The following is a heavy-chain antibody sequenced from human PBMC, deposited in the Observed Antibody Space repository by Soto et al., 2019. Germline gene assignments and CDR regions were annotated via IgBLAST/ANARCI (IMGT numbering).Heavy chain of an antibody. Sequence: QLQLQESGSGLVKPSQTLSLTCAVSGGSISSGGSSWSWIRQPPGKGLEWIGYIYHSGSTYYNPCLKSRVTRSVDRSTNQFSLKLSSVTAADTAVYYCARAGDSSGPVALGYWGQGTLVTVSS. D-gene: IGHD6-19*01. V-gene: IGHV4-30-2*01. CDR1: GGSISSGGSS. J-gene: IGHJ4*02. CDR3: ARAGDSSGPVALGY. CDR2: IYHSGST.